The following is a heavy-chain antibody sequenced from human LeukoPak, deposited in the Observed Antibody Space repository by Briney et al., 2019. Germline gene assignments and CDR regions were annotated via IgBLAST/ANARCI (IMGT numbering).Heavy chain of an antibody. CDR1: GFTFRNFA. J-gene: IGHJ5*02. CDR2: LSSGGTKT. D-gene: IGHD3-3*02. Sequence: GGSLRLSCAASGFTFRNFAMSWVRQAPGKGLEWVSGLSSGGTKTFYAVSVKGRFTISRDDSNSMLFLQMDGLRVEDTARYYCAIDIEHFDPWGQGTLVVVSS. V-gene: IGHV3-23*01. CDR3: AIDIEHFDP.